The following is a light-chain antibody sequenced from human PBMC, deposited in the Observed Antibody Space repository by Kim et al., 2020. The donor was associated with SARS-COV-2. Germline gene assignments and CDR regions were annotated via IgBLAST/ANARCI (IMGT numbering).Light chain of an antibody. CDR2: QDS. CDR3: QAWDSSIVV. Sequence: SMSPGQPASITCSGDKLGDKYACWYQQKPGQSPVLVIYQDSKRPSGIPERFSGSNSGNTATLTISGTQAMDEADYYCQAWDSSIVVFGGGTQLTVL. J-gene: IGLJ2*01. V-gene: IGLV3-1*01. CDR1: KLGDKY.